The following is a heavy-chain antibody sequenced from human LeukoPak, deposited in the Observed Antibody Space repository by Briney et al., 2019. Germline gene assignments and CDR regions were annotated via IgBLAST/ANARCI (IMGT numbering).Heavy chain of an antibody. CDR3: ARGYSSGWAQPYNWFDP. CDR2: MNPNSGNT. D-gene: IGHD6-19*01. Sequence: ASVTVSCKASGYTFTSYDINWVRQAPGQGLEWMGWMNPNSGNTGYAQKFQGRVTMTRNTSISTAYMELSSLRSEDTAVYYCARGYSSGWAQPYNWFDPWGQGTLVTVSS. J-gene: IGHJ5*02. CDR1: GYTFTSYD. V-gene: IGHV1-8*01.